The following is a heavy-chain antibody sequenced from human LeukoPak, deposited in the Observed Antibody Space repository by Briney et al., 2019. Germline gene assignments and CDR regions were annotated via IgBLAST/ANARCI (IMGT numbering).Heavy chain of an antibody. Sequence: PGGSLRLSCAASGLTFSSYAMSWVRRAPGKGLEWVSAISGSGGSTYYADSVKGRFTNSRDNSKNTLYLQMNSLRGEDTAVYYCAKDAPTVLILFDYWGQGTLVTVSS. J-gene: IGHJ4*02. CDR3: AKDAPTVLILFDY. CDR1: GLTFSSYA. D-gene: IGHD4-23*01. CDR2: ISGSGGST. V-gene: IGHV3-23*01.